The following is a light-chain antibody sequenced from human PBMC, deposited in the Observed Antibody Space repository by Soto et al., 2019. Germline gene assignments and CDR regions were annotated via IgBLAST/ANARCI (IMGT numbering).Light chain of an antibody. CDR2: EVR. V-gene: IGLV2-14*01. Sequence: QSALAQPASVSGSPGQSITISCTGTSSDVGSYDYVSWYQQHPGKAPKLMIYEVRDRPSGVSNRFSGSKSGNTASLTISGLQAEDEADYYCSSYTSSSTFYVFGRGTKV. CDR1: SSDVGSYDY. CDR3: SSYTSSSTFYV. J-gene: IGLJ1*01.